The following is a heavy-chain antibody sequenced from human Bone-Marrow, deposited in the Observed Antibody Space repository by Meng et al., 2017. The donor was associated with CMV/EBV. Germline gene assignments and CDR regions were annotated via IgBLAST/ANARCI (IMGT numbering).Heavy chain of an antibody. D-gene: IGHD6-19*01. V-gene: IGHV1-2*02. J-gene: IGHJ4*01. Sequence: APLVQSGAAIKKPGAAVKVPCKAVGYTITDYYMPWVRQAPGQGFQWMGWINPNDDTNYAQNFQGRVTMTRDMSINTIYMELSRLTSEDTAVYYCARSSGWSRFDYWGHGTLVTVSS. CDR2: INPNDDT. CDR1: GYTITDYY. CDR3: ARSSGWSRFDY.